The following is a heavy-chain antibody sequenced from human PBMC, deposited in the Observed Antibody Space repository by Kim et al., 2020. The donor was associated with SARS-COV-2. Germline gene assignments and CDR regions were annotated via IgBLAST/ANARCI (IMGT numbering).Heavy chain of an antibody. D-gene: IGHD3-16*01. CDR2: NQ. V-gene: IGHV3-48*01. J-gene: IGHJ4*02. CDR3: ARDTGGMFDY. Sequence: NQHYPPSGKGRFPIARDNDKNSLYLQMNSLRAEDTAVYYCARDTGGMFDYWGQGTQVTVSS.